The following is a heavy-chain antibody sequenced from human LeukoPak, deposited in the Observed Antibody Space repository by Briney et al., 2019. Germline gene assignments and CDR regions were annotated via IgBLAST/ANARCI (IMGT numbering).Heavy chain of an antibody. Sequence: GGSLRLSCAASGFTFSNYTMHWVRQAPGKGLEWVAVILYDGSNKYYADSVKGRFTISRDNSKNTLYLQMNSLRAEDTAVYYCAREKSRRGLSPYYFDYRGQGTLVTVSS. CDR2: ILYDGSNK. CDR3: AREKSRRGLSPYYFDY. CDR1: GFTFSNYT. V-gene: IGHV3-30-3*01. J-gene: IGHJ4*01. D-gene: IGHD3-16*02.